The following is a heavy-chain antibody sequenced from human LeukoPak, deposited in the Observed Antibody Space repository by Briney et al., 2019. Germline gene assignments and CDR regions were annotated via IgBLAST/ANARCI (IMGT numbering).Heavy chain of an antibody. CDR1: GFTCSSDL. CDR2: INPDGSTT. V-gene: IGHV3-74*01. Sequence: PGGSLSFSYASAGFTCSSDLMHWLRQAPGKGLVWVSRINPDGSTTDYADSVKGRFTISRDNAKNTLFLQMNSLRAEDTAVYYCVQAVGEAHHDWGLGTLVTVSS. J-gene: IGHJ4*02. CDR3: VQAVGEAHHD. D-gene: IGHD3-16*01.